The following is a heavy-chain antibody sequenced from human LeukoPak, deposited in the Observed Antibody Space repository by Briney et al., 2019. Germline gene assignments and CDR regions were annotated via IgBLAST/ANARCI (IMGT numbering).Heavy chain of an antibody. J-gene: IGHJ4*02. Sequence: SETLSPTCAVYGGSFSGYYWSWIRQPPGKGLEWIGEINHSGSTNYNPSLKSRVTISVDTSKNQFSLKLSSVTAADTAVYYCARVAAILSYDSQKPPYYFDYWGQGTLVTVSS. CDR2: INHSGST. D-gene: IGHD3-22*01. CDR1: GGSFSGYY. CDR3: ARVAAILSYDSQKPPYYFDY. V-gene: IGHV4-34*01.